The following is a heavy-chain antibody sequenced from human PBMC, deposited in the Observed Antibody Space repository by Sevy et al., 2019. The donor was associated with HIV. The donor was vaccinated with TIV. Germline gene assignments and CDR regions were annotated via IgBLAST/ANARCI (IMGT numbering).Heavy chain of an antibody. CDR3: AREGHIRAFEI. CDR1: GGSITSGGYY. J-gene: IGHJ3*02. CDR2: ISHSGST. Sequence: SETLSLTCIVSGGSITSGGYYWSWIRQLPGKGLEWIGYISHSGSTYYNPSLKSRVTISLDTSKNQVSLKLSSVTAADTAVFYCAREGHIRAFEIWGQGTMVTVSS. V-gene: IGHV4-31*03. D-gene: IGHD2-21*01.